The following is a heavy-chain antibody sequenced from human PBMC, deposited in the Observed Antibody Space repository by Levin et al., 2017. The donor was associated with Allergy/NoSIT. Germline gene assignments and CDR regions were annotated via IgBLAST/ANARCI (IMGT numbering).Heavy chain of an antibody. V-gene: IGHV3-30*18. CDR2: ISYDGSNK. CDR3: AKFPPWGSSGYPTDFDY. J-gene: IGHJ4*02. CDR1: GFTFSSYG. Sequence: SCAASGFTFSSYGMHWVRQAPGKGLEWVAVISYDGSNKYYADSVKGRFTISRDNSKNTLYLQMNSLRAEDTAVYYCAKFPPWGSSGYPTDFDYWGQGTLVTVSS. D-gene: IGHD3-22*01.